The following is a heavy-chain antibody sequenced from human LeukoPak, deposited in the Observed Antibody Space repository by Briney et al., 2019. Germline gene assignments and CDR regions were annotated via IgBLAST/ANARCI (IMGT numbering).Heavy chain of an antibody. CDR2: INPNSGGT. CDR1: GYTLTGYY. CDR3: ARGPRITMVRGVISHLFDY. J-gene: IGHJ4*02. Sequence: ASVKVSCKVSGYTLTGYYMHWVRQAPGQGLEWMGWINPNSGGTNYAQKFQGRVIMTRDTSISTAYMELSRLRSDDTAVYYCARGPRITMVRGVISHLFDYWGQGTLVTVSS. D-gene: IGHD3-10*01. V-gene: IGHV1-2*02.